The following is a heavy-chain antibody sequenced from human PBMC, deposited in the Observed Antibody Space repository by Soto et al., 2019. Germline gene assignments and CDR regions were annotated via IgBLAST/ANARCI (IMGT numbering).Heavy chain of an antibody. J-gene: IGHJ6*02. V-gene: IGHV1-69*13. Sequence: ASVKVSCKASGGTFSSYAISWVRQAPGQGLEWMGGIIPIFGTANYAQKFQGRVTITADESTSTAYMELSSLRSEDTAVYYCARDIEDIVVVVVATPYYYYYGMDVWGQGTTVTSP. CDR1: GGTFSSYA. CDR3: ARDIEDIVVVVVATPYYYYYGMDV. CDR2: IIPIFGTA. D-gene: IGHD2-15*01.